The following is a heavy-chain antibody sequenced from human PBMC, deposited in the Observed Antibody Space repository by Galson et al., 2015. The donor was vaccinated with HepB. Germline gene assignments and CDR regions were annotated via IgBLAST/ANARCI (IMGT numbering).Heavy chain of an antibody. D-gene: IGHD6-13*01. CDR1: GFTFSSYS. CDR2: ISSSSSYI. Sequence: SLRLSCAASGFTFSSYSMNWVRQAPGKGLEWVSSISSSSSYIYYADSVKGRFTISRDNAKNSLYLQMNSLRAEDTAVYYCARDASIAAGNYFDYWGQGTLVTVSS. CDR3: ARDASIAAGNYFDY. J-gene: IGHJ4*02. V-gene: IGHV3-21*01.